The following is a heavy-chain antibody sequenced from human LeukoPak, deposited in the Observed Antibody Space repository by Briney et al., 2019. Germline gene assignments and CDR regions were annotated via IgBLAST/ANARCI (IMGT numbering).Heavy chain of an antibody. D-gene: IGHD3-16*01. Sequence: GASVKVSCKASGYTFTGYYMHWVRQAPGQGLEWMGIINPSGGSTSYAQKFQGRVTMTRDTSTSTVYMELSSLRSEDTAVYYCARDLSQIWGSPAYYFDYWGQGTLVTVSS. CDR3: ARDLSQIWGSPAYYFDY. V-gene: IGHV1-46*01. CDR1: GYTFTGYY. J-gene: IGHJ4*02. CDR2: INPSGGST.